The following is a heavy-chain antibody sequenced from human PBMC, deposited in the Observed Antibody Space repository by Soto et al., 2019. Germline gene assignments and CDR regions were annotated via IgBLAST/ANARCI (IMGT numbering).Heavy chain of an antibody. CDR1: SGSFNSFY. CDR2: IHSSGTT. Sequence: SETLSLTCTVSSGSFNSFYWAWMRQPAGKGLEWIGRIHSSGTTNYNPSLSSRVTMSVDPSKNQFSLRLTSVTAADTAVYYCARDRIIGTSYSDYWGQGILVTVSS. D-gene: IGHD1-7*01. V-gene: IGHV4-4*07. CDR3: ARDRIIGTSYSDY. J-gene: IGHJ4*02.